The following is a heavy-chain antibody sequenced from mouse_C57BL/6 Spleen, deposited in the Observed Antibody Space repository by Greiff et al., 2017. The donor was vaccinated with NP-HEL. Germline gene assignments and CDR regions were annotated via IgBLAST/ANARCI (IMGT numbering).Heavy chain of an antibody. CDR3: ARRGSNYDYAMDY. D-gene: IGHD2-5*01. CDR1: GYAFSSYW. V-gene: IGHV1-80*01. J-gene: IGHJ4*01. Sequence: VKLVESGAELVKPGASVKISCKASGYAFSSYWMNWVKQRPGKGLEWIGQIYPGDGDTNYNGKFKGKATLTADKSSSTAYMQLSSLTSEDSAVYFCARRGSNYDYAMDYWGQGTSVTVSS. CDR2: IYPGDGDT.